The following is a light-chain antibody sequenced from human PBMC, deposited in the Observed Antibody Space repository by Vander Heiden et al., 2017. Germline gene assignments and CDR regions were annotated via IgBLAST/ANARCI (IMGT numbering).Light chain of an antibody. J-gene: IGLJ3*02. CDR2: KDS. Sequence: SYELTQPPSVSVSPGQTARITCYGDALPKQYAYWSQQKPGQAPVLVIYKDSERPSGIPERFSGSSSGTTVTLTISGVQAEDEADYYCQSADSSGTYWVFGGGTKLTVL. V-gene: IGLV3-25*03. CDR1: ALPKQY. CDR3: QSADSSGTYWV.